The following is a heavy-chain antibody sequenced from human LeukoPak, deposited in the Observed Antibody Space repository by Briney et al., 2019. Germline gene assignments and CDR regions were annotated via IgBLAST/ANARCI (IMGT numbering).Heavy chain of an antibody. CDR1: GGSISSSNW. CDR2: INHSGST. CDR3: ARRHGDVLLWFGESPIFDY. D-gene: IGHD3-10*01. J-gene: IGHJ4*02. V-gene: IGHV4-4*02. Sequence: PSETLSLTCAVSGGSISSSNWWSWVRQPPGKGLEWIGEINHSGSTNYNPSLKSRVTISVDTSKNQFSLKLSSVAAADTAVYYCARRHGDVLLWFGESPIFDYWGQGTLVTVSS.